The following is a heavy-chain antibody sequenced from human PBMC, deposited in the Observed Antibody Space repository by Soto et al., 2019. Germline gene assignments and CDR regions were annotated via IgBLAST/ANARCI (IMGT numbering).Heavy chain of an antibody. J-gene: IGHJ4*02. Sequence: QLQLQESGPGLVKPSETLSLTCTVSGGSISSSSYYWGWIRQPPGKGLEWIGSIYYSGSTYYNPSLKSRVTISVDASKNQFALKLSSVTAADTAVYYCARAPNKIAAAGTSYPDYWGQGTLVTDSS. D-gene: IGHD6-13*01. CDR3: ARAPNKIAAAGTSYPDY. V-gene: IGHV4-39*01. CDR2: IYYSGST. CDR1: GGSISSSSYY.